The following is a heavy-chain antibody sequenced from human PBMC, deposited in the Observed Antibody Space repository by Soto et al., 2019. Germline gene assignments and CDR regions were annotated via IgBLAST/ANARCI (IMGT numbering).Heavy chain of an antibody. D-gene: IGHD3-16*01. J-gene: IGHJ5*01. V-gene: IGHV4-30-4*01. CDR2: VYYRGSI. Sequence: PSETLSLTCPVSGDSISSPDHYWSWIRQPPGKGLEWIGYVYYRGSIYYNPSLESRITISVDTSKNQFSLKLTSVTAADSAVYFCARVTFTPNWFDSWGQGTLVTVSS. CDR3: ARVTFTPNWFDS. CDR1: GDSISSPDHY.